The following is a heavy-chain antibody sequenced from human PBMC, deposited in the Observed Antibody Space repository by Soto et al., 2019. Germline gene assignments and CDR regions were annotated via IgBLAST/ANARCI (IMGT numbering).Heavy chain of an antibody. Sequence: ASVKVSCKASGYTFTSYGISWVRQAPGQGLEWMGWISAYNGNTNYAQKLQGRVTMTTDTSTSTAYMELRSLRSDDTAVYYCARDRWGTTYYYGSGRYKNNCFDPWGQGTLVTVSS. V-gene: IGHV1-18*01. CDR1: GYTFTSYG. CDR2: ISAYNGNT. D-gene: IGHD3-10*01. J-gene: IGHJ5*02. CDR3: ARDRWGTTYYYGSGRYKNNCFDP.